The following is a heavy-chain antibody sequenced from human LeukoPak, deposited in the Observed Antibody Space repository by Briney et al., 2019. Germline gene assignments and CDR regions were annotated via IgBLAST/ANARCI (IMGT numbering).Heavy chain of an antibody. CDR3: ARGVPRSYYDSSGYYWFDP. J-gene: IGHJ5*02. Sequence: SETLSLTCTVSGGSISSHYWSWIRQPPGKGLEWIGYIYYSGSTNYNPSLKSRVTISVDTSKNQFSLKLSSVTAADTAVYYCARGVPRSYYDSSGYYWFDPWGQGTLVTVSS. CDR1: GGSISSHY. CDR2: IYYSGST. D-gene: IGHD3-22*01. V-gene: IGHV4-59*11.